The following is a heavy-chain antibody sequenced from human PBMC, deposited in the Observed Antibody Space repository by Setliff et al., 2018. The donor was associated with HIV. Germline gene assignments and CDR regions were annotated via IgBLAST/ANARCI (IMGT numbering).Heavy chain of an antibody. D-gene: IGHD3-22*01. CDR1: GFTFSSYW. Sequence: LRLSCAASGFTFSSYWMHWVRQAPGKGLVWVFGMNTDGSSTRYADSVRGRFTISRDNAKNMLYLQMNSLSADDTAVYYCVRGSGYYYFDNWGQGALVTVSS. CDR2: MNTDGSST. J-gene: IGHJ4*02. CDR3: VRGSGYYYFDN. V-gene: IGHV3-74*01.